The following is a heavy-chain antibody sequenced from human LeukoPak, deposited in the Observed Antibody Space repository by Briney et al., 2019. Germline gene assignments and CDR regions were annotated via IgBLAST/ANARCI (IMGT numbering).Heavy chain of an antibody. CDR2: INPDSGGS. V-gene: IGHV1-2*02. CDR3: ARDPGWEIPDGHFDS. Sequence: ASVKVSCKASGYTFTGHYIHWVRQAPGQGLQWMGWINPDSGGSNSVQNFQGRVTMTRDTSITTAYMELSGLRSDDTAVYYCARDPGWEIPDGHFDSWGQGTLVTVSS. J-gene: IGHJ5*01. D-gene: IGHD1-26*01. CDR1: GYTFTGHY.